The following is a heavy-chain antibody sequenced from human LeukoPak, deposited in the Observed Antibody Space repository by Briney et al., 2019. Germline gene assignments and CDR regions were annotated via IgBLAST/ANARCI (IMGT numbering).Heavy chain of an antibody. Sequence: GGSLRLSCAASGFTFSSFWMTWVRQAPGKGLEWVSAISGSGGSTYYADSVKGRFTISRDNSKNTLYLQMNSLRAEDTAVYYCAREPGSFVHWGQGTLVTVSS. CDR1: GFTFSSFW. V-gene: IGHV3-23*01. CDR3: AREPGSFVH. CDR2: ISGSGGST. J-gene: IGHJ4*02.